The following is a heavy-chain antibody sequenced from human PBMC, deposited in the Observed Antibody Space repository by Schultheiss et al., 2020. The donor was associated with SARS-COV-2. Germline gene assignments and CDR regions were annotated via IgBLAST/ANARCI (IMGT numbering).Heavy chain of an antibody. CDR1: GFTFSSYG. CDR3: TTDSDFWSGYYTVFNYYGMDV. V-gene: IGHV3-21*05. CDR2: ISSSGSYI. D-gene: IGHD3-3*01. Sequence: GGSLRLSCAASGFTFSSYGMHWVRQAPGKGLEWVSYISSSGSYIYYADSVKGRFTISRDNSKNTLYLQMNSLKTEDTAVYYCTTDSDFWSGYYTVFNYYGMDVWGQGTTVTVSS. J-gene: IGHJ6*02.